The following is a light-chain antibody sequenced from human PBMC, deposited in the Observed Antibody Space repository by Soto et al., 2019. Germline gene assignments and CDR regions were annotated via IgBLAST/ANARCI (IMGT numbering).Light chain of an antibody. V-gene: IGLV6-57*02. CDR1: SGSIASNY. CDR2: EDN. CDR3: QSYDSNSQGV. J-gene: IGLJ3*02. Sequence: NFMLTQPHSVSESPGKTVTISCTGSSGSIASNYVQWYQQRPGSAPTTVIYEDNQRPSGVPDRFSGSIDSSSNSASLTISGMKNEDEADYYCQSYDSNSQGVFGGGTKLTVL.